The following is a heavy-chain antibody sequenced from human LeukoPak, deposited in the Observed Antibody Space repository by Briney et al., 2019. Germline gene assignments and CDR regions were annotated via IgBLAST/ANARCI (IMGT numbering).Heavy chain of an antibody. CDR1: GFTISSYA. V-gene: IGHV3-23*01. CDR2: ISGSGGST. D-gene: IGHD6-19*01. J-gene: IGHJ3*02. CDR3: AKDQWTWRADDAFDI. Sequence: PGGSLRLSCAVSGFTISSYAMSWVRQAPGKGLVWVSAISGSGGSTYYADSVKGRFTISRDNSKNTLYLQMNSLRAEDTAVYYCAKDQWTWRADDAFDICGQGTMVTVSS.